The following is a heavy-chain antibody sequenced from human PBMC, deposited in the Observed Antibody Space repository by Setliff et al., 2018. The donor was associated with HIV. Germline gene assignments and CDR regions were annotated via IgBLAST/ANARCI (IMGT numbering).Heavy chain of an antibody. Sequence: ASVKVSCKASGYTFTGYYMHWVRQAPGQGLEWMGWINPNSGGTNYAQKFQGRVTMTRDTSISTAYMELSRLRSDDTAVYYCARGWGLSYYYDSSGYTPFDSWGPGALVTVSS. J-gene: IGHJ4*02. V-gene: IGHV1-2*02. CDR1: GYTFTGYY. CDR3: ARGWGLSYYYDSSGYTPFDS. CDR2: INPNSGGT. D-gene: IGHD3-22*01.